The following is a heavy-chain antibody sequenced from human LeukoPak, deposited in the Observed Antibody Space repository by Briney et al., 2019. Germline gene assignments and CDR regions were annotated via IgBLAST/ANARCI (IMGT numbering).Heavy chain of an antibody. J-gene: IGHJ4*02. CDR1: GYTFTRYG. CDR3: ARDGGIAVAAHLIDY. Sequence: ASVKVSCKASGYTFTRYGISWVRQAPGQGLDWMGWISAYNGNTNYAQKLQGRVTMTTDTSTSTAYMELTSLRSDDTAVYYCARDGGIAVAAHLIDYWGQGTLVTVSS. V-gene: IGHV1-18*01. D-gene: IGHD6-19*01. CDR2: ISAYNGNT.